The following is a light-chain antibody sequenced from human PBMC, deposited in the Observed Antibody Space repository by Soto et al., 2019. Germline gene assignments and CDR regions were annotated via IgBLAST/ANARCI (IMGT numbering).Light chain of an antibody. V-gene: IGLV2-14*03. CDR3: SSYTSSNTWV. CDR1: SSDIGTYNF. Sequence: QSALTQPASVSASPGQSITISCTGTSSDIGTYNFVSWYQQHPGKAPKLMIFDVSNRPSWVYNRFSGSKSGNTASLTVSALQAEDEADYYCSSYTSSNTWVFGGGTKLTVL. CDR2: DVS. J-gene: IGLJ3*02.